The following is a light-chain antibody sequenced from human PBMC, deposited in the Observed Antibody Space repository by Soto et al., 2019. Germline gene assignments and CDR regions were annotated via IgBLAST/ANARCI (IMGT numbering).Light chain of an antibody. Sequence: EIVMTQSPATLSVSPGERATLSCRASQSVSSNLAWYQQMPGQPPRLLIYGASTRATAIPARFSGSGSGTDYTLNLSGLQSEDFAVYYCQQYNDSPLTFGGGAKVEIK. CDR3: QQYNDSPLT. J-gene: IGKJ4*01. CDR2: GAS. CDR1: QSVSSN. V-gene: IGKV3-15*01.